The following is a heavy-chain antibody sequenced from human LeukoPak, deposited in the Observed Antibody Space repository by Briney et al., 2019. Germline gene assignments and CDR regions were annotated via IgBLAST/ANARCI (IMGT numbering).Heavy chain of an antibody. CDR3: ARALLGAATLSCSDY. J-gene: IGHJ4*02. D-gene: IGHD2-15*01. V-gene: IGHV1-2*02. CDR1: GCTFTGYY. CDR2: INPNSGGT. Sequence: ASVKVSCKASGCTFTGYYMHWVRQAPGQGLEWMGWINPNSGGTNYAQKFQGRVTMTRDTSISTAYMELSRLRSDDTAVYYCARALLGAATLSCSDYWGQGTLVTVSS.